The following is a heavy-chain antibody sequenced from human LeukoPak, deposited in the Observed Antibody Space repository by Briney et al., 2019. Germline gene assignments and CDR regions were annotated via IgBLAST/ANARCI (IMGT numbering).Heavy chain of an antibody. Sequence: SETLSLTCTVSGGSISSSSYYWGWIRQPPGKGLEWIRSLYYSGSTYYNPSLKSRVTISVDTSKNQFSLKLSSVTAAGTAVYYCARRRDCSSTSCSGYYYYYMDVWGKGTTVTVSS. V-gene: IGHV4-39*01. CDR3: ARRRDCSSTSCSGYYYYYMDV. D-gene: IGHD2-2*01. CDR1: GGSISSSSYY. J-gene: IGHJ6*03. CDR2: LYYSGST.